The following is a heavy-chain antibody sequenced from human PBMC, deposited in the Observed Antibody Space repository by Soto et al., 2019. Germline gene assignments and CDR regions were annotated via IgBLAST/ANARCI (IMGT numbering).Heavy chain of an antibody. Sequence: VASVKVSCKASGYTFTSYAMHWVRQAPGQRLEWMGWINAGNGNTKYSQKFQGRVTITRDTSASTAYMELSSLRSEDTAVYYCARDVLRYFDWLSISPTGFDPWGQGTRVTVSS. CDR1: GYTFTSYA. CDR3: ARDVLRYFDWLSISPTGFDP. J-gene: IGHJ5*02. D-gene: IGHD3-9*01. V-gene: IGHV1-3*01. CDR2: INAGNGNT.